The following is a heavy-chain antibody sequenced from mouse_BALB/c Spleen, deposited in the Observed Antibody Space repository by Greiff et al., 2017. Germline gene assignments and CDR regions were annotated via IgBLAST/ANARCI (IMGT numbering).Heavy chain of an antibody. CDR3: TRVDGSSSWYFDV. Sequence: EVKVEESGGGLVKPGGSLKLSCAASGFTFSSYTMSWVRQTPEKRLEWVATISSGGSYTYYPDSVKGRFTISRDNAKNTLYLQMSSLKSEDTAMYYCTRVDGSSSWYFDVWGAGTTVTVSS. CDR2: ISSGGSYT. V-gene: IGHV5-6-4*01. D-gene: IGHD1-1*01. CDR1: GFTFSSYT. J-gene: IGHJ1*01.